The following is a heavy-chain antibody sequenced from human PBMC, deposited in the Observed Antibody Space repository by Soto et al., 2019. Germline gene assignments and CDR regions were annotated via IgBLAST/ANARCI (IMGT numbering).Heavy chain of an antibody. J-gene: IGHJ6*02. V-gene: IGHV6-1*01. D-gene: IGHD6-13*01. CDR3: ARGQRAAAGTNYYYYGMDV. CDR2: TYYRSKWYN. Sequence: PSQTLSLTCAIAGDRVSGNSAACNLKRKSPSRGLEWLGRTYYRSKWYNDYAVSVKSRITINPDTSKNQFSLQLNSVTPEDTAVYYCARGQRAAAGTNYYYYGMDVWGQGTTVTVSS. CDR1: GDRVSGNSAA.